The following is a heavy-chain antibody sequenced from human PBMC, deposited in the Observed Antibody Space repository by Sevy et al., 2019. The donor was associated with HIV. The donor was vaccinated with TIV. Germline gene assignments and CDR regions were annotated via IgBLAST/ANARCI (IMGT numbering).Heavy chain of an antibody. CDR1: GGSISSGGYS. Sequence: SETLSLTCAVSGGSISSGGYSWSWIRQPPGKGLEWIGYIYHSGSTYYNPSLKSRLTIAVDRSKNQFSLNLCSVTAAATAVYYCARVATGTHHNNWFDPWGQGTLVTVSS. CDR2: IYHSGST. D-gene: IGHD1-1*01. CDR3: ARVATGTHHNNWFDP. V-gene: IGHV4-30-2*01. J-gene: IGHJ5*02.